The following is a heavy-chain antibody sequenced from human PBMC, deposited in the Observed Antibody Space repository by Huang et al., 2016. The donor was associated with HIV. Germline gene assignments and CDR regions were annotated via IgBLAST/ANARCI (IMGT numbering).Heavy chain of an antibody. CDR1: GASFTGNY. D-gene: IGHD3-3*01. Sequence: QVHLQQWGAGLLKPSETLTLTCAVSGASFTGNYWTWIRQTPGKGLEWIGEINDSGATIYNPSLESRVTSSIDRSKKEFSLRRSSMTAADTAVYYCARQWVLLDYLMGMDVWGQGTTVIVSS. CDR2: INDSGAT. J-gene: IGHJ6*02. V-gene: IGHV4-34*01. CDR3: ARQWVLLDYLMGMDV.